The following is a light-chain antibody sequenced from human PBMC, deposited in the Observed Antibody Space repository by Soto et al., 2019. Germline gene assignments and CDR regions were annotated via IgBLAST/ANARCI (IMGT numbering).Light chain of an antibody. CDR3: CSYAGTRTYV. CDR1: SSDVGSYDL. Sequence: QSALTQPASVSLSRGQSITISCTGTSSDVGSYDLVSWYQDLPGKAPKLIIYEDSKRPSGVSNRFSASKSGNTASLTISGLQAEDEADYFCCSYAGTRTYVFGSGTKVTVL. CDR2: EDS. J-gene: IGLJ1*01. V-gene: IGLV2-23*01.